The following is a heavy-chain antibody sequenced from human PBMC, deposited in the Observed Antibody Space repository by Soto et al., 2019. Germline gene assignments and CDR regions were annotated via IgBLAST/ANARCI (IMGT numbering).Heavy chain of an antibody. CDR1: GLTFSRLD. CDR3: VTHSCHY. CDR2: SGGSDLST. Sequence: EVQLLESGGGLVQPGGSLRLSCAVSGLTFSRLDLSWVRQPPGKGLEWVSASGGSDLSTHYVDSVKGRFTISRDSSKNTLYLQMNSLSAEDPAVYYCVTHSCHYWGQGTLVTVSS. J-gene: IGHJ4*02. V-gene: IGHV3-23*01.